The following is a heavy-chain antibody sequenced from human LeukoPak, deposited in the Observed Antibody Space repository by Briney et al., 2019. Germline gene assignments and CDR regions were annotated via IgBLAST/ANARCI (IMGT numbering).Heavy chain of an antibody. D-gene: IGHD2-15*01. CDR1: GFTFSSYA. J-gene: IGHJ4*02. CDR3: AKDCSGGSCYVDY. Sequence: GGSLRLSCAASGFTFSSYAMSWVRQAPGKGLEWVSTISGSGGSTYYADSVKGRFTISRDNSKNTLYLQMNSLRAEDTAMHFCAKDCSGGSCYVDYWGQGTLVTVSS. CDR2: ISGSGGST. V-gene: IGHV3-23*01.